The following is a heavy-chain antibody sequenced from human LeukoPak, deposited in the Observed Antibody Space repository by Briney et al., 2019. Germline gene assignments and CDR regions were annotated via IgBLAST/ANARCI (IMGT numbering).Heavy chain of an antibody. CDR1: GFXFSSYE. V-gene: IGHV3-48*03. D-gene: IGHD4-11*01. CDR3: AKSWSGATVPFDY. CDR2: ISSSGSTI. J-gene: IGHJ4*02. Sequence: PGGSLRLSCAASGFXFSSYEMNWVRQAPGKGLEWVSYISSSGSTIYYADSVKGRFTISRDNSKNTLYLQMNSLRAEDTAVYYCAKSWSGATVPFDYWGQGTLVTVSS.